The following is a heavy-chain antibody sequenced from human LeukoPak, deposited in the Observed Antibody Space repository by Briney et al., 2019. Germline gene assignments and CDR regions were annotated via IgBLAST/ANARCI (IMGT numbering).Heavy chain of an antibody. Sequence: GASVKVSCKASGGTFSSYAISWVRQAPGQGLEWMGGIIPIFGTANYAQKFQGRVTITADKSTSTAYMELSSLRSEGTAVYYCARAPTGYCSSTSCREYDYWGQGTLVTVSS. V-gene: IGHV1-69*06. J-gene: IGHJ4*02. D-gene: IGHD2-2*01. CDR3: ARAPTGYCSSTSCREYDY. CDR1: GGTFSSYA. CDR2: IIPIFGTA.